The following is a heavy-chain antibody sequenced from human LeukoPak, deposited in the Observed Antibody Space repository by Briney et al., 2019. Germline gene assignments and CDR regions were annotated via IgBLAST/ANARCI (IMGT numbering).Heavy chain of an antibody. CDR3: AKDIAQGYTLGSIEQDY. Sequence: GGSLRLSCAASGVTFSDYAMSWVRQAPGKGLEWVSAISESGDGTYYADSMKGRFTISRDNAKNTLYLQINSLRAEDTAIYYCAKDIAQGYTLGSIEQDYWGQGTLVTVSS. V-gene: IGHV3-23*01. J-gene: IGHJ4*02. CDR2: ISESGDGT. CDR1: GVTFSDYA. D-gene: IGHD5-18*01.